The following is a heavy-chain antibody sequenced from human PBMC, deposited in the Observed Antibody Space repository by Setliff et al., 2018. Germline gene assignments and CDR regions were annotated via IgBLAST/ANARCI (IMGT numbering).Heavy chain of an antibody. CDR3: ATAPMVRGVIIIGRGGDFDY. V-gene: IGHV4-39*01. J-gene: IGHJ4*02. CDR1: GGSISSSSYY. Sequence: PSETLSLTCTVSGGSISSSSYYWGWIRQPPGKGLEWIGSIYYSGSTYYNPSLKSRVTISVDTSKNQFSLKLGSVTAADTAVYYCATAPMVRGVIIIGRGGDFDYWGQGTLVTVSS. D-gene: IGHD3-10*01. CDR2: IYYSGST.